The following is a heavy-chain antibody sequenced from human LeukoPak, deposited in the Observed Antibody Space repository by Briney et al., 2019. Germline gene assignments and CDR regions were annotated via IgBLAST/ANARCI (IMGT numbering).Heavy chain of an antibody. V-gene: IGHV4-59*01. Sequence: SETLSLTCTVSGGSISSYYWSWIRQPPGKGLEWIGYIYDSGSTNYNPSLKSRVTISVDTSKNQFSLKLSSVTAADTAVYYCARDSSGRRDDAFDIWGQGTMVTVSS. CDR1: GGSISSYY. CDR2: IYDSGST. J-gene: IGHJ3*02. CDR3: ARDSSGRRDDAFDI. D-gene: IGHD3-22*01.